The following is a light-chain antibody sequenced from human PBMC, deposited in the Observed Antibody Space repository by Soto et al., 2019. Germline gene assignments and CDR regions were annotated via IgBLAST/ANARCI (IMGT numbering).Light chain of an antibody. J-gene: IGLJ1*01. CDR2: EAS. Sequence: QSALTQPASVSGSPGQSITISCTGTSSDVGSRNLVSWYQQYPGKAPKLIIFEASKRPSGVSNRLSGSKSGSTASLTISGLQAEDEADYYCCSHAGSRTYVFGSGTNVTVL. CDR3: CSHAGSRTYV. CDR1: SSDVGSRNL. V-gene: IGLV2-23*01.